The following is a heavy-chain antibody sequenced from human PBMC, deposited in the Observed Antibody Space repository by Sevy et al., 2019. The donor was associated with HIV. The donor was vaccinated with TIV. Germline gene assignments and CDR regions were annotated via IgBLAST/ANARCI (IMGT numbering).Heavy chain of an antibody. CDR1: GFTFSSYW. CDR2: IKQDGSEK. Sequence: GGSLRLSCAASGFTFSSYWMSWVRQAPGKGLEWVANIKQDGSEKYYVDSVKGRFTISRDNAKNSLYLQMNSLRAEDTAVYYCARDHTRKTYCYYYGMDVWGQGTTVTVSS. V-gene: IGHV3-7*03. CDR3: ARDHTRKTYCYYYGMDV. J-gene: IGHJ6*02. D-gene: IGHD2-2*01.